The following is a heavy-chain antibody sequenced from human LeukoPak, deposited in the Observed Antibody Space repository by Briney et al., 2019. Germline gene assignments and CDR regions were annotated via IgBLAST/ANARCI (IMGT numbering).Heavy chain of an antibody. CDR1: GFSFSSYG. J-gene: IGHJ4*02. Sequence: GGSLRLSCAASGFSFSSYGMHWVRQAPGKGLEWVAFIRYDGSNKYYADSVKGRFTISRDNAKNSLYLQMNSLRAEDTAVYYCARDLQGDSGSYGADYWGQGTLVTVSS. CDR3: ARDLQGDSGSYGADY. CDR2: IRYDGSNK. D-gene: IGHD1-26*01. V-gene: IGHV3-30*02.